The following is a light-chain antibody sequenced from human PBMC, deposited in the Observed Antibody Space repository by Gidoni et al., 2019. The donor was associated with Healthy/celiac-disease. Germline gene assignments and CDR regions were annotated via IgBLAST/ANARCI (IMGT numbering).Light chain of an antibody. Sequence: EIVLTQSRATLSLSPGERATLSCGASQSVSSSYLAWYPQKPGLAPRRLIYDASSRATGIPDRFSGSGSGTDFTLTISRLEPEDFAVYYCQQYGSSPPYTFGQGTKLEIK. CDR3: QQYGSSPPYT. J-gene: IGKJ2*01. V-gene: IGKV3D-20*01. CDR1: QSVSSSY. CDR2: DAS.